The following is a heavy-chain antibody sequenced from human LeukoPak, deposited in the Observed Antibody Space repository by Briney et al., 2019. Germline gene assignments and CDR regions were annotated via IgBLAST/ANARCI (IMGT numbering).Heavy chain of an antibody. V-gene: IGHV3-74*01. J-gene: IGHJ3*02. D-gene: IGHD4-23*01. Sequence: GGSLRLSCAASGFTFSSYWMHWVRQAPGKGLVWVSRINTDGSSTSYADSVKGRFTISRDNAKNTLYLQMNSLRAEDTAVYYCARPATVDDAFDIWGQGTMVTVSS. CDR1: GFTFSSYW. CDR3: ARPATVDDAFDI. CDR2: INTDGSST.